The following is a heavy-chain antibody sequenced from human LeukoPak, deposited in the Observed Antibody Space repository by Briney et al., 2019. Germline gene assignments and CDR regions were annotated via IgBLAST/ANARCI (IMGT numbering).Heavy chain of an antibody. J-gene: IGHJ4*02. CDR3: ARSRAGSYDY. V-gene: IGHV4-38-2*02. CDR2: IYHSGST. D-gene: IGHD1-26*01. Sequence: TSETLSLTCTVSGYSISSGYYWGWTRQPPGKGLEWIGSIYHSGSTYYNPSLKSRVTISVDTSKNQFSLKLSSVTAADTAVYYCARSRAGSYDYWGQGTLVTVSS. CDR1: GYSISSGYY.